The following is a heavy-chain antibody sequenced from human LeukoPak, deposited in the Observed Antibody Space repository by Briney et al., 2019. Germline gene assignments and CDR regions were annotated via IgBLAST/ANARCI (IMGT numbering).Heavy chain of an antibody. CDR2: INHRGST. V-gene: IGHV4-34*01. CDR1: GGSFSGYY. CDR3: ARAAGPYGFDY. J-gene: IGHJ4*02. Sequence: HPAEPLSLPCAVYGGSFSGYYGSWIRQPPGKGLEWIGQINHRGSTNYNPSLKSRVTISVDTTKNQLSLKLSSVTAADTAVYYCARAAGPYGFDYWGQGTLVTASS. D-gene: IGHD3-10*01.